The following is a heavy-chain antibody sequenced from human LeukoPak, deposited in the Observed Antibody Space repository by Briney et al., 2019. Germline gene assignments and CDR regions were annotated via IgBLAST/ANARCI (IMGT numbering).Heavy chain of an antibody. CDR2: IKSKTDGGTT. V-gene: IGHV3-15*01. D-gene: IGHD3-9*01. J-gene: IGHJ4*02. CDR3: TTPSDILTGSDY. Sequence: GGSLRLSCAASGFTFSNAWMSWVRQAPGKGLEWVGRIKSKTDGGTTDYAAPVKGKFTISRDDSKNTLYLQMNSLKTEDTAVYYCTTPSDILTGSDYWGQGTLVTVSS. CDR1: GFTFSNAW.